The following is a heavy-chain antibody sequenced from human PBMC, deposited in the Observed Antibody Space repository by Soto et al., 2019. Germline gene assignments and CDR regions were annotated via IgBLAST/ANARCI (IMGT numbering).Heavy chain of an antibody. D-gene: IGHD6-6*01. V-gene: IGHV3-11*01. J-gene: IGHJ4*02. CDR1: GFTFSDYS. Sequence: GGSLRLSCVASGFTFSDYSMSWIRQAPGKGLEWLAFIDSRGRTLSYADSVKGRFTISRDNAENSLYLQMGSLRADDTAVYYCARQAARNYIDSWGQGNSVTVSS. CDR3: ARQAARNYIDS. CDR2: IDSRGRTL.